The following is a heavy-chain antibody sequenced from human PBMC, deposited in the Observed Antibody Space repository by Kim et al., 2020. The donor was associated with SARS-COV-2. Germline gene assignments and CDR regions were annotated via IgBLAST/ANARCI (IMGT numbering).Heavy chain of an antibody. D-gene: IGHD6-13*01. V-gene: IGHV4-31*03. CDR1: GGSISSGGYY. CDR2: IYYSGST. CDR3: ARAARSSSWYVVNWFDP. J-gene: IGHJ5*02. Sequence: SETLSLTCTVSGGSISSGGYYWSWIRQHPGNGLEWIGSIYYSGSTYYNPSLKSRVTISVYTSKNQFSLKLSSVTAADTAVYYCARAARSSSWYVVNWFDPWGQGTLVTVSS.